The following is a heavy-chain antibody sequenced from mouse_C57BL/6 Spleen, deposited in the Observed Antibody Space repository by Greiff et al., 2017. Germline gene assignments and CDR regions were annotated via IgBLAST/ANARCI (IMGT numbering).Heavy chain of an antibody. D-gene: IGHD3-2*02. J-gene: IGHJ3*01. CDR1: GYAFSSSW. CDR2: IYPGDGDT. V-gene: IGHV1-82*01. Sequence: QVQLQQSGPELVKPGASVKISCKASGYAFSSSWMHWVKQRPGKGLEWIGRIYPGDGDTNYNGKFKGKATLTAYKSSSTAYMQRSSLTSEDSAVYFCAREGPSQEAWFAYWGQGTLVTVSA. CDR3: AREGPSQEAWFAY.